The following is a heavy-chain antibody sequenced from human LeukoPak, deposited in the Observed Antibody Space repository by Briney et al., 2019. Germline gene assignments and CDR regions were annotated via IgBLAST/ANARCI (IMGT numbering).Heavy chain of an antibody. CDR3: AREREGIVIVPPARGAFDI. J-gene: IGHJ3*02. D-gene: IGHD2-2*01. CDR1: GGSFSGFY. V-gene: IGHV4-34*01. CDR2: INHSGST. Sequence: SETLSLTCAVYGGSFSGFYWSWIRQPPGKGLEWIGEINHSGSTNYNPSLKSRVTISVDTSKNQFSLKLSSVTAAGTAVYYCAREREGIVIVPPARGAFDIWGQGTMVTVSS.